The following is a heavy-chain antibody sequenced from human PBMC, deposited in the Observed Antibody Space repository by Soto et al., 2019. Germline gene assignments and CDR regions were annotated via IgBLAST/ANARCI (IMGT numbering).Heavy chain of an antibody. V-gene: IGHV1-8*02. D-gene: IGHD3-3*01. J-gene: IGHJ4*02. CDR3: ARCRSTIFGVVTHFDY. Sequence: ASVKVSCKASGYTFTSYDINWVRQATGQGLEWMGWMNPNSGNTGYAQKFQGRVTMTRNTSISTAYMELSSLRSEDTAVYYSARCRSTIFGVVTHFDYWGQGTLVTVSS. CDR1: GYTFTSYD. CDR2: MNPNSGNT.